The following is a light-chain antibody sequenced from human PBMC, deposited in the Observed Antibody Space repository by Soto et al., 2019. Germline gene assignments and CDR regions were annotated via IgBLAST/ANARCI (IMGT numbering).Light chain of an antibody. V-gene: IGKV3-20*01. J-gene: IGKJ5*01. CDR1: QSVSSSY. CDR2: GAS. CDR3: QQYGSSPT. Sequence: EIVMTQSPSTLSVSPGERATLSCRASQSVSSSYVAWYQQKPGQATRLLIYGASSRATGIPDRFSGSGSGTDFTLTISRLEPEDFAVYYCQQYGSSPTFGQGTRLEI.